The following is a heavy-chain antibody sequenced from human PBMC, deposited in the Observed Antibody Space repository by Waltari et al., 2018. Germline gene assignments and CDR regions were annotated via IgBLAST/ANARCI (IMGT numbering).Heavy chain of an antibody. V-gene: IGHV4-39*07. D-gene: IGHD3-10*01. Sequence: QLQLQESGPGLVKPSETLSLTCTVSGGSISSSSYYWGWIRQPPGKGLEWIGSIYYSGSTYYNPSLKSRVTISVDTSKNQFSLKLSSVTAADTAVYYCARDRRRVPMVQGVTLDYWGQGTLVTVSS. CDR3: ARDRRRVPMVQGVTLDY. CDR2: IYYSGST. J-gene: IGHJ4*02. CDR1: GGSISSSSYY.